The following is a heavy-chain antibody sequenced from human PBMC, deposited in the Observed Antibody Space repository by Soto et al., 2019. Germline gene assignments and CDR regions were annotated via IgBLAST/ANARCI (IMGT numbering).Heavy chain of an antibody. CDR1: GYTFTRHW. J-gene: IGHJ5*02. CDR3: VRVGLVGPTSLSNAWFDP. D-gene: IGHD1-26*01. V-gene: IGHV5-51*01. Sequence: GESLKISCKGSGYTFTRHWIGWVRQMPGKGLEWLGIIYPGDSDTRYSPSFQGQVTFSADKSISTAYLQWSSLKASDTAMYYCVRVGLVGPTSLSNAWFDPWGQGTLVTVSS. CDR2: IYPGDSDT.